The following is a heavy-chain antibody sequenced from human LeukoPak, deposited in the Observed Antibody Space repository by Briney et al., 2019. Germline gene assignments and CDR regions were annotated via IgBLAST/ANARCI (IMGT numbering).Heavy chain of an antibody. D-gene: IGHD3/OR15-3a*01. CDR3: GRRPAVDGPIDN. Sequence: ASETLSLTCVVSGVSLHRSFWTWVRQPPGKGLEWIGRIYSSGTTDYSPSLKSRLTISIDTSKNQFSLRLASMTAADTAVYFCGRRPAVDGPIDNWGKGILVAVSS. CDR1: GVSLHRSF. J-gene: IGHJ4*02. V-gene: IGHV4-59*01. CDR2: IYSSGTT.